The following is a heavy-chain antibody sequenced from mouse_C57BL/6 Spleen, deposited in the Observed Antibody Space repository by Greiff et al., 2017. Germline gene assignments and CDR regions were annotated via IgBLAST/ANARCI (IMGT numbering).Heavy chain of an antibody. D-gene: IGHD2-5*01. Sequence: EVKLQESGGGLVKPGGSLKLSCAASGFTFSDYGMHWVRQAPEKGLEWVAYISSGSSTIYYADTVKGRFTISRNNAKNTLFLQITSLRSENTAMYYCARNYYSNYFDYWGQGTTLTVSS. CDR2: ISSGSSTI. J-gene: IGHJ2*01. CDR3: ARNYYSNYFDY. V-gene: IGHV5-17*01. CDR1: GFTFSDYG.